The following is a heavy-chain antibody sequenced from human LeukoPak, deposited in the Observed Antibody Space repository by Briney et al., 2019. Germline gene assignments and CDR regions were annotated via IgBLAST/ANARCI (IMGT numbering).Heavy chain of an antibody. CDR2: TSYDGYNQ. J-gene: IGHJ4*02. V-gene: IGHV3-30*18. D-gene: IGHD6-13*01. Sequence: PGKSLRLSCAASGFTFSSYAMHWVRQASGKGLEWVALTSYDGYNQYSGDSVKGRFTISRDNSKNTLYLQMNSLRADDTAVYYCAKAGSSASFDSWGQGALVTVSS. CDR1: GFTFSSYA. CDR3: AKAGSSASFDS.